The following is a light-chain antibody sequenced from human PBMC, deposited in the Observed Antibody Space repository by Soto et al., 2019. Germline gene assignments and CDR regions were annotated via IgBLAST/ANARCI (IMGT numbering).Light chain of an antibody. J-gene: IGKJ5*01. V-gene: IGKV3D-15*01. CDR3: QQYAVSPIT. CDR1: QSVGSR. Sequence: ETVMTQSPATLSVLPGERATLSCRASQSVGSRLAWYQQKPGQAPRLLIYGASTGATGIPARFSGSGSGTEFTLTISSLQSEDFAVFYCQQYAVSPITFGQGTRLEIK. CDR2: GAS.